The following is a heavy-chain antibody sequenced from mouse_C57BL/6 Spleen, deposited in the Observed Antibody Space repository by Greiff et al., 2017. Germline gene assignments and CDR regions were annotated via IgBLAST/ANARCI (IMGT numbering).Heavy chain of an antibody. CDR1: GYTFTSYT. CDR3: ARDFITTVVAGGY. J-gene: IGHJ2*01. Sequence: QVHVKQSGAELARPGASVKMSCKASGYTFTSYTMHWVKQRPGQGLEWIGYINPSSGYTKYNQKFKDKATLTADKSSSTAYMQLSSLTSEDSAVYYCARDFITTVVAGGYWGQGTTLTVSS. V-gene: IGHV1-4*01. CDR2: INPSSGYT. D-gene: IGHD1-1*01.